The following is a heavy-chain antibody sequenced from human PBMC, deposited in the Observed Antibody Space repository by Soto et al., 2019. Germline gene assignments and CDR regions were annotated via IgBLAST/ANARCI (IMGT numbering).Heavy chain of an antibody. CDR3: ARDLDIGSRPTGDWFDP. CDR2: ISAYNGNT. J-gene: IGHJ5*02. Sequence: QVQLVQSGAEVKKPGASVKVSCKASGYTFTTYGISWVRQAPGQGLEWVGWISAYNGNTKYAQKFRGRVTMTRDTSTTTAYMELRSLRSDDTAVYYCARDLDIGSRPTGDWFDPWGQGTMVTVSS. V-gene: IGHV1-18*01. D-gene: IGHD3-9*01. CDR1: GYTFTTYG.